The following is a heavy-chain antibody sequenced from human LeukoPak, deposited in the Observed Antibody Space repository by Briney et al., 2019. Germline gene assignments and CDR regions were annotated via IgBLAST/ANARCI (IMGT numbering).Heavy chain of an antibody. D-gene: IGHD3-22*01. CDR1: GFTFSSYA. CDR2: ISGSGGST. J-gene: IGHJ4*02. V-gene: IGHV3-23*01. CDR3: ANPHSSGYPYYFDY. Sequence: GGPLRLSCAASGFTFSSYAMSWVRQAPGKGLEWVSAISGSGGSTYYADSVKGRFTISRDNSKNTLYLQMNSLRAEDTAVYYCANPHSSGYPYYFDYWGQGTLVTVSS.